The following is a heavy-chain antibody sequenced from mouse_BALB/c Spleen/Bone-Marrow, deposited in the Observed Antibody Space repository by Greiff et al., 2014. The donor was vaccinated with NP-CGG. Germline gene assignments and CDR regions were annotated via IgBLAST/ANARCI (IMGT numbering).Heavy chain of an antibody. J-gene: IGHJ1*01. CDR1: GFNIKDYY. D-gene: IGHD1-1*01. V-gene: IGHV14-1*02. CDR3: ARWDYYGSSYRYFDV. CDR2: IDPENGNT. Sequence: VQLQQSGAELVRPGALVKLSRKASGFNIKDYYMHWVKQRPEQGLEWIGWIDPENGNTIYDPKFQGKATITADTSSNTAYLQLSSLTSEDTAVYYCARWDYYGSSYRYFDVWGAGTTVTVSS.